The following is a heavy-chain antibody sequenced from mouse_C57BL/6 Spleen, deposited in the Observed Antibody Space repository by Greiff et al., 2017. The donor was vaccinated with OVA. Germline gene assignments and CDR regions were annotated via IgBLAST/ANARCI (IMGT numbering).Heavy chain of an antibody. Sequence: EVQLVESGGGLVKPGGSLKLSCAASGFTFSSYTMSWVRQTPEKRLEWVATISGGGGNTYYPDSVKGRFTISRDNAKNTLYLQMSSLRSEDTALYYCARQVYDGAMDYWGQGTSVTVSS. CDR1: GFTFSSYT. J-gene: IGHJ4*01. CDR2: ISGGGGNT. CDR3: ARQVYDGAMDY. V-gene: IGHV5-9*01. D-gene: IGHD2-12*01.